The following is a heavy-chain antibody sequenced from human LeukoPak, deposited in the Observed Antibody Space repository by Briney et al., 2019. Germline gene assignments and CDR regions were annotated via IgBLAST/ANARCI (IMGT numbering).Heavy chain of an antibody. D-gene: IGHD2-21*02. CDR2: IYTSGTT. Sequence: PSETLSLTCTVSGGSISSGSYYWSWIRQPAGKGLEWIGRIYTSGTTNYNPSLKSRVTISVDTSKNQFSLKLSSVTAADTAVYYCARAVGDWVDDYWGQGTLVTVSS. CDR3: ARAVGDWVDDY. J-gene: IGHJ4*02. CDR1: GGSISSGSYY. V-gene: IGHV4-61*02.